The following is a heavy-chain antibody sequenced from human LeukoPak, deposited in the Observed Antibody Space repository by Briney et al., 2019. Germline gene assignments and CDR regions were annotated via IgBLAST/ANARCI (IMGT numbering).Heavy chain of an antibody. D-gene: IGHD6-6*01. J-gene: IGHJ3*02. V-gene: IGHV3-9*03. CDR1: GFTFDDYA. CDR2: ISWNSGSI. CDR3: AKDLKAARLGALDI. Sequence: PGGSLRLSCAASGFTFDDYAMHWVRQAPGKGLEWVSGISWNSGSIGYADSVKGRFTISRDNAKNSLYLQMNSLRAEDMALYYCAKDLKAARLGALDIWGQGTMVTVSS.